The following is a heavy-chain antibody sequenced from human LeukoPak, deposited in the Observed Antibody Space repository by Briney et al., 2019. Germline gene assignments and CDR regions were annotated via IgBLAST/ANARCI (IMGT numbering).Heavy chain of an antibody. CDR1: GFTFSSYS. CDR3: ARDQQQLASPLDY. D-gene: IGHD6-13*01. CDR2: ISSSSTI. J-gene: IGHJ4*02. Sequence: GGSLRLSCAASGFTFSSYSMNWVRQAPGKGLEWVSYISSSSTIYYADSVTGRFTISRDNAKNSLYLQMNSLRDEDTAVDYCARDQQQLASPLDYWGQGTLVTVSS. V-gene: IGHV3-48*02.